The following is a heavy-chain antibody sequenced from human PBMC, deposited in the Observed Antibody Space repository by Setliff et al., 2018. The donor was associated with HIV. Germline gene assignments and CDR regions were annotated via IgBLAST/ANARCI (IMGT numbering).Heavy chain of an antibody. Sequence: PGGSLRLSCAASGFTFSSYAISWVRQAPGKGLEWVSAISGSGVSTYYADSVKGRFTISRDNSKNTLYLQMNSLRAEDTAVDYCAKDRGSGWYGDYFDYWGQGTLVTVSS. CDR3: AKDRGSGWYGDYFDY. J-gene: IGHJ4*02. V-gene: IGHV3-23*01. CDR2: ISGSGVST. D-gene: IGHD6-19*01. CDR1: GFTFSSYA.